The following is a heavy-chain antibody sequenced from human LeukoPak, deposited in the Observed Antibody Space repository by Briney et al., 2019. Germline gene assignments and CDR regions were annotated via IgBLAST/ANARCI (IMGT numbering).Heavy chain of an antibody. J-gene: IGHJ4*02. V-gene: IGHV4-39*07. Sequence: SETLSLTCTVSGGSLSSSSYYWGWIRQPPGKWLELIGSIYYSGSTYYNPSLKSRVTISVDTSKNQFSLKLSSVTAADTAVYYCARDGVGATVEYYFDYWGQGTLVTVSS. CDR2: IYYSGST. D-gene: IGHD1-26*01. CDR1: GGSLSSSSYY. CDR3: ARDGVGATVEYYFDY.